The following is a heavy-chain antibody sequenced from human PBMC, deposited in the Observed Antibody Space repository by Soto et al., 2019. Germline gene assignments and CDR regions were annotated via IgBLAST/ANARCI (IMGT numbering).Heavy chain of an antibody. D-gene: IGHD1-20*01. CDR3: ARVGGINWFDP. J-gene: IGHJ5*02. Sequence: QVKLQESGPGLVKPSQTLSLTCTVSGGSISSGGYYWSWIRLHPGKGLEWIGYIYYSGSTYYNPSLKSRVTLSVDTSKIQFAQKLSSVTAADRAVYYCARVGGINWFDPWGQGTLVTVSS. CDR2: IYYSGST. CDR1: GGSISSGGYY. V-gene: IGHV4-31*03.